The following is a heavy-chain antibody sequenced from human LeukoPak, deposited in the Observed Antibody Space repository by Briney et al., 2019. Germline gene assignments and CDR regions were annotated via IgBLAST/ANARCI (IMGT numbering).Heavy chain of an antibody. J-gene: IGHJ6*02. CDR3: ARDHHYDFWSGYSSLYYYYGMDV. V-gene: IGHV1-18*01. CDR1: GYTFTSYG. Sequence: GASVKVSCKASGYTFTSYGISWVRQAPGQGLEWMGWISAYNGNTNYAQKLQGRVTMTTDTSTSTAYMELRSLRSDDTAVYYCARDHHYDFWSGYSSLYYYYGMDVWGQGTTVTVSS. CDR2: ISAYNGNT. D-gene: IGHD3-3*01.